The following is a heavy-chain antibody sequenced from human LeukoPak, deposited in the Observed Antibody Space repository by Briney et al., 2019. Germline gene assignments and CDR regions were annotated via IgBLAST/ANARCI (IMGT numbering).Heavy chain of an antibody. D-gene: IGHD6-13*01. Sequence: SETLSLTCAVYGGSISSGSYYWSWIRRPAGKGLEWIGRIYSSGSINYNPSLKSRVSISVDRSKKQFSLKLTSVTAADTALYYCAIRFGRLEAGGTPFDSWGQGTLVTVSS. CDR1: GGSISSGSYY. CDR2: IYSSGSI. CDR3: AIRFGRLEAGGTPFDS. J-gene: IGHJ4*02. V-gene: IGHV4-61*02.